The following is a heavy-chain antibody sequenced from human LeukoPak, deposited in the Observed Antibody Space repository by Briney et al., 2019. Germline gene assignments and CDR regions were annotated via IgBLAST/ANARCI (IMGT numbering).Heavy chain of an antibody. D-gene: IGHD3-22*01. Sequence: ASVKVSCKASGYTFTNYYIHWVRQAPGQGLEWMGIINPTSGSTAYTQKFQGRVTMTRDTSTSTVYMELSSLRSDDTAVYYCARLGYYYDSLGHYDYWDQGTLVIVSS. J-gene: IGHJ4*02. CDR2: INPTSGST. CDR1: GYTFTNYY. V-gene: IGHV1-46*01. CDR3: ARLGYYYDSLGHYDY.